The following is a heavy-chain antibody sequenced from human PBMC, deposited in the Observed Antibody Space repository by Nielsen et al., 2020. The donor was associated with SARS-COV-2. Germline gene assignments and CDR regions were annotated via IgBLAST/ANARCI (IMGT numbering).Heavy chain of an antibody. CDR2: ISGYNGNT. CDR1: GFLFTSFG. J-gene: IGHJ4*02. D-gene: IGHD1/OR15-1a*01. CDR3: ARDVGLTRPDLLEY. Sequence: ASVKVSCKASGFLFTSFGISWVRQAPGKGLEWVGYISGYNGNTKYAQKFQGGVIMTADTSTATAYMELRSLRSDDTANYYCARDVGLTRPDLLEYWGQGTLVTVSS. V-gene: IGHV1-18*04.